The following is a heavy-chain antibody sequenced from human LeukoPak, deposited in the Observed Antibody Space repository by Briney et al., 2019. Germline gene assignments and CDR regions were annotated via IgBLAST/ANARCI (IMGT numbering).Heavy chain of an antibody. V-gene: IGHV1-18*01. Sequence: ASVKVSCKASGYTFTSYGISWVRQAPGQGLEWMGWISAYNGNTNYAQKLQGRVTMTTDTSTSTAYMELRRLRSDDTAVYYCARRGYSYGLAGWFDPWGQGTLVTVSS. CDR1: GYTFTSYG. CDR3: ARRGYSYGLAGWFDP. J-gene: IGHJ5*02. CDR2: ISAYNGNT. D-gene: IGHD5-18*01.